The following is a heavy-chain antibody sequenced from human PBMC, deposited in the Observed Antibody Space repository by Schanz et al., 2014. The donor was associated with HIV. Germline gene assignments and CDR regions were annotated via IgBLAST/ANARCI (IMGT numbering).Heavy chain of an antibody. CDR2: INPSGAGT. D-gene: IGHD2-21*02. CDR1: GGTFNSYA. V-gene: IGHV1-46*02. Sequence: QVQLVQSGAEVKKPGSSVKVSCKASGGTFNSYAINWVRQAPGQGLEWMGMINPSGAGTTYARKLQGRVTMTRDTSTSTVYMHLSSLRSDDTAVYFCARDFNIGDQYYFDHWGQGTLVTVSS. J-gene: IGHJ4*02. CDR3: ARDFNIGDQYYFDH.